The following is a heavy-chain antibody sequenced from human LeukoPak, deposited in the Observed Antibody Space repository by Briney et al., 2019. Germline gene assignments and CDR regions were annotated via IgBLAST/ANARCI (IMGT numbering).Heavy chain of an antibody. CDR3: AKRTDYGSGSYYDY. CDR1: GFTFSSYG. D-gene: IGHD3-10*01. J-gene: IGHJ4*02. V-gene: IGHV3-30*02. CDR2: IRYDGSNK. Sequence: QPGGSLRLSXAASGFTFSSYGMHWVSQAPGKGLEWVAFIRYDGSNKYYADSVKGRFTISRDNSKNTLYLQMNSLRAEDTAVYYCAKRTDYGSGSYYDYWGQGTLVTVSS.